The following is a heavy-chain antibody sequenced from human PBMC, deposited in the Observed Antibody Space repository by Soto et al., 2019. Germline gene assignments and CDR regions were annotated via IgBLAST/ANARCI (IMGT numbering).Heavy chain of an antibody. CDR3: ATVFWSGRLYYYYYGMDV. CDR2: FDPEDGET. J-gene: IGHJ6*02. CDR1: GYTLTELS. D-gene: IGHD3-3*01. V-gene: IGHV1-24*01. Sequence: AAVKVSCKVSGYTLTELSMHWVRQAPGKGLEWMGGFDPEDGETIYAQKFQGRVTTTEDTSTDTAYMGLSSLRSEDTAVYYCATVFWSGRLYYYYYGMDVWRQGTTVTVS.